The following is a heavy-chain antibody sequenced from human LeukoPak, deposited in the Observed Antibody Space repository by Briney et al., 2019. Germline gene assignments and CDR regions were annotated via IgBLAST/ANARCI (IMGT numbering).Heavy chain of an antibody. J-gene: IGHJ4*02. V-gene: IGHV1-3*01. CDR3: ARGSLVRGVIQCPNC. CDR1: GYTFTSYA. CDR2: INAGNGNT. Sequence: ASVKVSCKASGYTFTSYAMHWVRQAPGQRLEWMGWINAGNGNTKYLQKFQGRVTITRDTSASTVYMELSSLRSEDTAVCYCARGSLVRGVIQCPNCWGQGTLVTVSS. D-gene: IGHD3-10*01.